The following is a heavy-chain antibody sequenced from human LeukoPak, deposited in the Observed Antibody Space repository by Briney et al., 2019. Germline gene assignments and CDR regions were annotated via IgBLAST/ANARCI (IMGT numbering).Heavy chain of an antibody. J-gene: IGHJ4*02. CDR2: IYYSGST. D-gene: IGHD4-11*01. CDR3: SRYLDYSNYFDN. V-gene: IGHV4-59*12. Sequence: SETLSLTCTVSGGSISSYYWSWIRQPPGKGLEWIGYIYYSGSTNYNPSLKSRVTISVDTSKNQFSLKLSSVTAADTAVYYCSRYLDYSNYFDNWGQGTLVTVSS. CDR1: GGSISSYY.